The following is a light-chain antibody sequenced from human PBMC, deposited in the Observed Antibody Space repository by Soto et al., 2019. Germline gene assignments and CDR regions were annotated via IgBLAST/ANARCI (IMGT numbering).Light chain of an antibody. CDR2: GAS. V-gene: IGKV3-20*01. CDR1: QSVSSSY. CDR3: QQHGYSPTYT. J-gene: IGKJ2*01. Sequence: EIVLTQSPGTLSLSPGERATLYCRASQSVSSSYLAWYQLKRGQAPRLLIYGASSRATGIPDRFSGSGSGTDFTLTISRLEPEDFAVYYCQQHGYSPTYTFGQGTKLEIK.